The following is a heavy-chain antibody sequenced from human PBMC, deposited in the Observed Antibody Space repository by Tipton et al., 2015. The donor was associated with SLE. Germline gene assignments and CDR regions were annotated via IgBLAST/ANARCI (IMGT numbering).Heavy chain of an antibody. D-gene: IGHD3-22*01. J-gene: IGHJ3*02. V-gene: IGHV4-4*08. CDR1: GGSISSHY. Sequence: TLSLTCTVSGGSISSHYWSWIRQPPGKGLEWIGYIYTSGSTNYNPSLKSRVTMSVDTSKNQFSLKLSSVTAVDTAVYYCARLRELYYDSSPDAFDIWGQGTMVTVSS. CDR3: ARLRELYYDSSPDAFDI. CDR2: IYTSGST.